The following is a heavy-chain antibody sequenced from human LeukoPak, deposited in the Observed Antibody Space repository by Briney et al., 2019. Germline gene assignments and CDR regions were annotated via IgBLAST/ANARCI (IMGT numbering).Heavy chain of an antibody. CDR3: AKTYNFDY. CDR2: IWYDGSNE. CDR1: GFTFRSHG. J-gene: IGHJ4*02. D-gene: IGHD2-2*02. Sequence: GGSLRLSCAASGFTFRSHGMHWVRQAPGKGLEWVAGIWYDGSNEDYADSVKGRFTISRDNSNNTLYLQMNSLRAEDTAGYYCAKTYNFDYWGQGTLVTVSS. V-gene: IGHV3-33*06.